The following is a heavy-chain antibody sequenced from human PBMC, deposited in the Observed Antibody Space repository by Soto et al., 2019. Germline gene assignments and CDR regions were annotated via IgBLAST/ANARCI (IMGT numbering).Heavy chain of an antibody. CDR3: AHRASFQGHRDGGYFDS. J-gene: IGHJ4*02. D-gene: IGHD3-10*01. Sequence: QITLEESGPPRVKPTQTLTLTCIFSGFSLSTSGVGVGCIRQPPGKALGWLALVYWDDDKRYSPALRSRNTITKDTSGQQVALTMINMDPVDTAPYFCAHRASFQGHRDGGYFDSWGQGNLVTVSS. CDR2: VYWDDDK. CDR1: GFSLSTSGVG. V-gene: IGHV2-5*02.